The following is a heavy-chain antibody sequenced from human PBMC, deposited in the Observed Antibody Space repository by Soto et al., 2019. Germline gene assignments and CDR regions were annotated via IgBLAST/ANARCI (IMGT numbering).Heavy chain of an antibody. CDR2: INEDGRII. J-gene: IGHJ4*02. D-gene: IGHD3-10*01. CDR3: RRDIGGGGAY. CDR1: GFTFSNFW. V-gene: IGHV3-74*01. Sequence: EVQLVESGGGLVQPGGSLRLSCAASGFTFSNFWMHWVRQVPGKGLMWVSRINEDGRIINYADSVKGRFTNSGDNARDTLNLEMNGLRAGDRDIYYCRRDIGGGGAYWGQGALVTVSS.